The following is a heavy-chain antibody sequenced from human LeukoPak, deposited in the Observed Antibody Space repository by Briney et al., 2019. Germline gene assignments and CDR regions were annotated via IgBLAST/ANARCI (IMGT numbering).Heavy chain of an antibody. J-gene: IGHJ4*02. D-gene: IGHD3-10*01. CDR2: IYYSGST. Sequence: SETLSLTCTVSGGSINSYSWYWIRQPPGKGLEWIGYIYYSGSTNYNPSLKSRVTISVDTSKNQFSLKLSSVTAADTAVYYCARLQLGHGLGSYRFDYWGQGTLVTVSS. CDR1: GGSINSYS. CDR3: ARLQLGHGLGSYRFDY. V-gene: IGHV4-59*08.